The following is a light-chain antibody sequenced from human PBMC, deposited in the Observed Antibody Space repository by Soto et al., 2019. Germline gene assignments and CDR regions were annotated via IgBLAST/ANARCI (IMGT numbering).Light chain of an antibody. J-gene: IGKJ4*01. V-gene: IGKV3-20*01. CDR1: QSISSN. Sequence: TQSPATLSLSPGERSTLSCRASQSISSNLAWYQQKPGQAPRLLIYGASTRATGIPARFSGSGSGTDFTLTISRLEPEDFAVYYCQQYGSSPLTFGGGTKVDIK. CDR2: GAS. CDR3: QQYGSSPLT.